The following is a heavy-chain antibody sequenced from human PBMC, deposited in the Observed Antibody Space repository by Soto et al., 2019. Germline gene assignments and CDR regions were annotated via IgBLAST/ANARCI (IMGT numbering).Heavy chain of an antibody. D-gene: IGHD6-6*01. Sequence: QVQLVESGGGVVQPGRSLRLSCAASGFTFSSYGMHWVRQAPGKGLEWVAVISYDGSNKYYADSVKGRFTISRDNSKNTLYLQMNSLRAEDTAVYYCAKDIYGSSSGRLGMDVWGQGTTVTVSS. CDR1: GFTFSSYG. CDR2: ISYDGSNK. J-gene: IGHJ6*02. V-gene: IGHV3-30*18. CDR3: AKDIYGSSSGRLGMDV.